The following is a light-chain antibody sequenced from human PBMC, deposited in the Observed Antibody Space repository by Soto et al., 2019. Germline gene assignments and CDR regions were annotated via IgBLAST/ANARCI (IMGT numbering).Light chain of an antibody. Sequence: DIQMTQSPSSVSASVGDRVTITCRASQAISTWLAWYQQKPGKAPKLLIYAASNLQTGVPSRFSGSGSRTDITLTISRLQPEELAIYYWQQANSLPRTFGQGTKVEIQ. CDR2: AAS. CDR3: QQANSLPRT. V-gene: IGKV1D-12*01. J-gene: IGKJ1*01. CDR1: QAISTW.